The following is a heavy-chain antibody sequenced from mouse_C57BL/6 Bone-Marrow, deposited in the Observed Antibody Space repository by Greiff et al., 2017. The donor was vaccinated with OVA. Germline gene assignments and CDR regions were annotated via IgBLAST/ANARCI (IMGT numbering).Heavy chain of an antibody. Sequence: EVQLQQSGTVLARPGASVKMSCKTSGYTFTSYWMHWVKQRPGQGLEWIGAIYPGNSDTSYNQKLKGKAKLTAVTSASTAYMELSSLTNDDSAVYYCTREEALWYRFAYWGQGTLVTVSA. V-gene: IGHV1-5*01. CDR1: GYTFTSYW. J-gene: IGHJ3*01. CDR3: TREEALWYRFAY. CDR2: IYPGNSDT. D-gene: IGHD2-1*01.